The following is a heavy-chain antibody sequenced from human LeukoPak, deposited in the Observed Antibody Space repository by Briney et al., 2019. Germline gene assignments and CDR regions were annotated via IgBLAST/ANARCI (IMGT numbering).Heavy chain of an antibody. CDR1: GFTFGAYW. D-gene: IGHD3-16*02. J-gene: IGHJ4*02. CDR2: IKDDGSAQ. Sequence: GGSLRLSCAASGFTFGAYWMSWFRQAPGKGPEWVASIKDDGSAQFYVDPLEGRFTISRDSAKNTLYLQMDTMRVEDTAVYYCARHIVGEQNFDYWSQGTLVTVSS. CDR3: ARHIVGEQNFDY. V-gene: IGHV3-7*01.